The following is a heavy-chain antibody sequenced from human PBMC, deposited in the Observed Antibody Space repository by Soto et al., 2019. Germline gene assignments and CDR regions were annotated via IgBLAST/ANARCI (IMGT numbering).Heavy chain of an antibody. CDR1: GYTFTSYG. Sequence: ASVKVSCKASGYTFTSYGFTWVRQAPGQGLEWMGWISAYNGDTNYAQILQGRVTMTTDTYTSTAYMEMRSLRSDDTAVYYCEREVYSSSWYLLDSWGQGTLVTVSS. CDR3: EREVYSSSWYLLDS. CDR2: ISAYNGDT. J-gene: IGHJ4*02. V-gene: IGHV1-18*04. D-gene: IGHD6-13*01.